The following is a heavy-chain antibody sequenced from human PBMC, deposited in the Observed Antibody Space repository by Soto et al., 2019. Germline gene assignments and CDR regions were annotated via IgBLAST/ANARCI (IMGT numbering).Heavy chain of an antibody. Sequence: PSETLSLTCAVSGGSISSGGYSWSWIRHPPGKGLEWIGYIYHSGSTYYNPSLKSRVTISVDRSKSQFSLKLSSVTAADTAVYYCARVPGPWGQGTLVTVSS. CDR3: ARVPGP. CDR2: IYHSGST. CDR1: GGSISSGGYS. V-gene: IGHV4-30-2*01. J-gene: IGHJ5*02.